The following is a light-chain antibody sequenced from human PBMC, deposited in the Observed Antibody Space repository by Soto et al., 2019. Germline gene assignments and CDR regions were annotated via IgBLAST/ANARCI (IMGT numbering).Light chain of an antibody. CDR1: TSSIGSNY. J-gene: IGLJ1*01. Sequence: QSALTQPPSVSGTPGQAVTISCSGSTSSIGSNYVYWYQQLPGTAPKLLIYKNYQRPSGVPDRFSGSKSGTSASLAINGLRSEDYSDYYCAASEDTLSVHYVFGTASMVP. V-gene: IGLV1-47*01. CDR2: KNY. CDR3: AASEDTLSVHYV.